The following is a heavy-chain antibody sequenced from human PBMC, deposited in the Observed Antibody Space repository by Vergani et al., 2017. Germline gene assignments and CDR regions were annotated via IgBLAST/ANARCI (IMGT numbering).Heavy chain of an antibody. D-gene: IGHD2-8*01. CDR3: ARDCTSGGCPDNYGMDV. Sequence: EVQLVESGGGLVKPGGSLGLSCAASGFTFSDFSMSWVRQAPGKGLEWVAFIGSSGPYINYADSVKGRFIISRDNTNNSLFLQLRSLRAEDAAVYYCARDCTSGGCPDNYGMDVWGQGATVTVSS. V-gene: IGHV3-21*06. J-gene: IGHJ6*02. CDR2: IGSSGPYI. CDR1: GFTFSDFS.